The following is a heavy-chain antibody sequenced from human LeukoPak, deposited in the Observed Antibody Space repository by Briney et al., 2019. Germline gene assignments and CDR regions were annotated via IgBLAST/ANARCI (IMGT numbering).Heavy chain of an antibody. Sequence: GGSLRLSCAASGFTFSSYAMSWVRQAPGKGLEWGSAISGSGGSTYYADSVKGRFTISRDNSKNTLYLQMNSLRAEDTAVYYCARDFVPTSYYYDSSGYYYWGQGTLVTVSS. J-gene: IGHJ4*02. D-gene: IGHD3-22*01. CDR2: ISGSGGST. V-gene: IGHV3-23*01. CDR3: ARDFVPTSYYYDSSGYYY. CDR1: GFTFSSYA.